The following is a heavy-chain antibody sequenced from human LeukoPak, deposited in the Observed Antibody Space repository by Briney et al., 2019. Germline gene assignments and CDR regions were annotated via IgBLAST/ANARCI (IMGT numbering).Heavy chain of an antibody. CDR1: GFTFDDYG. Sequence: GGSLRLSCAASGFTFDDYGMSWVRQAPGKGLEWVSGINWNGGSTGYADSVKGRFTISRDNAKNSLYLQMNSLRAEDTALYYCARVSRSGSYSMFDYWGQGTLVTVSS. CDR2: INWNGGST. CDR3: ARVSRSGSYSMFDY. V-gene: IGHV3-20*04. D-gene: IGHD1-26*01. J-gene: IGHJ4*02.